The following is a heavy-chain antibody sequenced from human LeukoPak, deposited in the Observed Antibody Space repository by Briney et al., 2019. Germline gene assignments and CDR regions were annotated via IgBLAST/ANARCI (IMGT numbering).Heavy chain of an antibody. CDR1: GGSFSGHY. D-gene: IGHD3-9*01. CDR3: ARGSSYDILTGYPSSFFYVY. Sequence: SETLSLTCAVYGGSFSGHYWSWIRQPPGKGLEWIGEINHSGSTNYNPSLKSRVTISVDTSKNQFSLKLSSVTAADTAVYYCARGSSYDILTGYPSSFFYVYWGQGTLVTVSS. CDR2: INHSGST. V-gene: IGHV4-34*01. J-gene: IGHJ4*02.